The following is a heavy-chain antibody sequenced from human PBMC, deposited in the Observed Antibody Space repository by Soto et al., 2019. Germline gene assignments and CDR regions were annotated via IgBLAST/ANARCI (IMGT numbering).Heavy chain of an antibody. CDR1: GFTFSSYA. V-gene: IGHV3-23*01. Sequence: EVQLLESGGGLVQPGGSLRLSCAASGFTFSSYAMSWVRPAPGKGLEWVSAISGSGGSTYYADSGKSRFTISRDNCKNSVYLQMTSLRAEDTAVYYCSKVRYSGTGAYAFDIWGQGTTVTVAS. J-gene: IGHJ3*02. CDR3: SKVRYSGTGAYAFDI. CDR2: ISGSGGST. D-gene: IGHD1-26*01.